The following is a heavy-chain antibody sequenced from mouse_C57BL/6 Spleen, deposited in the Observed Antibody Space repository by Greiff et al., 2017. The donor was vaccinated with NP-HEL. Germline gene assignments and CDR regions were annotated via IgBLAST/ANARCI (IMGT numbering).Heavy chain of an antibody. Sequence: QVQLQQSGAELARPGASVKMSCKASGYTFTSYTMHWVKQRPGQGLEWIGYINPSSGYTKYNQKFKDKATLTADKSSSTAYMQLSSLTSEDSAVYYCASEGTGRGDYWGQGTTLTVSS. CDR2: INPSSGYT. V-gene: IGHV1-4*01. D-gene: IGHD4-1*01. CDR1: GYTFTSYT. CDR3: ASEGTGRGDY. J-gene: IGHJ2*01.